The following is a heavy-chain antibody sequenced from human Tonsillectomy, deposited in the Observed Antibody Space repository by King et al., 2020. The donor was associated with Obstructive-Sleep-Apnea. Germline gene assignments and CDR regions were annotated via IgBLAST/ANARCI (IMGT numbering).Heavy chain of an antibody. V-gene: IGHV4-39*07. D-gene: IGHD6-13*01. J-gene: IGHJ6*02. CDR2: IYYSGST. CDR3: ARDQGEWSSSWFSHYYYGMGV. Sequence: QLQESGPGLVKPSETLSLTCTVSGGSISSSSYYWGWIRQPPGKGLEWIGSIYYSGSTYYNPSLKSRVTISVDTSKNQFSLKLSSVTAADTAVYYCARDQGEWSSSWFSHYYYGMGVWGQGTTVTVSS. CDR1: GGSISSSSYY.